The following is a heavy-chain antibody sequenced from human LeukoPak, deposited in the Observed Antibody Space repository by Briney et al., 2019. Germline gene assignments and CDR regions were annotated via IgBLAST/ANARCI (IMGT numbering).Heavy chain of an antibody. CDR1: GFTFDDYA. D-gene: IGHD6-13*01. J-gene: IGHJ5*02. V-gene: IGHV3-43*02. CDR2: ISGDGGST. CDR3: AKVRPPSSSWYEVWFDP. Sequence: PGGSLRLSCAASGFTFDDYAMHWVRQAPGKGLEWVSLISGDGGSTYYADPVKGRFTISRDNSKNSLYLQMNSLRTEDTALYYCAKVRPPSSSWYEVWFDPWGQGTLVTVSS.